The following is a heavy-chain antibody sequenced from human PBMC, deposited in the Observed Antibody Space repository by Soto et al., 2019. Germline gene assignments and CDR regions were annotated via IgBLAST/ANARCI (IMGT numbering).Heavy chain of an antibody. CDR1: GGTFSSYA. D-gene: IGHD5-12*01. Sequence: ASVKVSCKASGGTFSSYAISCVRQAPGQGLEWMGGIIPIFGTANYAQKFQGRVTITADKSTSTAYMELSSLRSEDTAVYYCAREEWLQFGPLSYWGQGTLVTVSS. CDR3: AREEWLQFGPLSY. CDR2: IIPIFGTA. V-gene: IGHV1-69*06. J-gene: IGHJ4*02.